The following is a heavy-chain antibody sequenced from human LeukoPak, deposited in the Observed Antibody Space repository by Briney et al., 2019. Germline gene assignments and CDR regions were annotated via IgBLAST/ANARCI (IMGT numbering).Heavy chain of an antibody. J-gene: IGHJ6*03. D-gene: IGHD2-2*01. Sequence: ASVKVSCKASGYTFTSYGISWVRQAPGQGLEWMGWISAYNGNTNYAQKLQGRVTMTTDTSTSTAYMELRSLRSDDTAVYYCARLPVVVPAARYYMDVWGKGTTVTVSS. CDR2: ISAYNGNT. CDR3: ARLPVVVPAARYYMDV. CDR1: GYTFTSYG. V-gene: IGHV1-18*01.